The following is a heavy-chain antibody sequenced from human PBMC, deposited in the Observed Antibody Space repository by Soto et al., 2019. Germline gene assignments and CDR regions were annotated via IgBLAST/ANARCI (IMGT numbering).Heavy chain of an antibody. V-gene: IGHV3-21*01. CDR3: AREGITMVRGIDY. CDR2: ISSSSSYI. Sequence: PGGSLRLSCAASGFTFSSYSMNWVRQAPGKGLEWVSSISSSSSYIYYADSVKGRFTISRDNAKNSLYLQMNSLRAEDTAVYYCAREGITMVRGIDYWGKGPLVTVSS. J-gene: IGHJ4*02. D-gene: IGHD3-10*01. CDR1: GFTFSSYS.